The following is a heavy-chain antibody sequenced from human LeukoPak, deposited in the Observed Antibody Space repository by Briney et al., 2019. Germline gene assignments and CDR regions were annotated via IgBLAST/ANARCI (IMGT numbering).Heavy chain of an antibody. Sequence: SQPLSPPCTDPGYSLSSGEDYWSWIRHPPRKCPEWIGYIYYSGSTYYNPSLKSRVTISVDTSKNQFSLKVSSVTAADTAVYYCARDRNYGDSTYDAFDIWGQGTMVPVSS. CDR3: ARDRNYGDSTYDAFDI. V-gene: IGHV4-30-4*01. D-gene: IGHD4-17*01. CDR2: IYYSGST. J-gene: IGHJ3*02. CDR1: GYSLSSGEDY.